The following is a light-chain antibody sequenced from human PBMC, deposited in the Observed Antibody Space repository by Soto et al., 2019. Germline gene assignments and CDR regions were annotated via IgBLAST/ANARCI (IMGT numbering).Light chain of an antibody. V-gene: IGLV2-14*01. CDR3: SSYTSSSTLGV. CDR1: SSDVGGYNY. J-gene: IGLJ1*01. CDR2: DVS. Sequence: QSALTQPASVSGSPGQSITIPCTGTSSDVGGYNYVSWYQQHPGKAPKLMIYDVSHRPSGVSHRFSGSKSGNTASLTISGLQAEDEADYYCSSYTSSSTLGVFGTGTKLTVL.